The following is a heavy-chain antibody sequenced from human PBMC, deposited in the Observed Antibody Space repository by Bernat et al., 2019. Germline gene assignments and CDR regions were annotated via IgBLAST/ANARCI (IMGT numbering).Heavy chain of an antibody. Sequence: QVQLQESGPGLVKPSQTLSLTCSVSGGSISSGGYYWSWIRQHPGKGLEWIGYIYYSGSTYYNPSLKSRVTISVDTSKNQFSLKLSSVTAADTAVYYCARGTGHYDYVWGNPPPRGYYYYGMDVWGQGTTVTVSS. J-gene: IGHJ6*02. CDR3: ARGTGHYDYVWGNPPPRGYYYYGMDV. D-gene: IGHD3-16*01. V-gene: IGHV4-31*03. CDR1: GGSISSGGYY. CDR2: IYYSGST.